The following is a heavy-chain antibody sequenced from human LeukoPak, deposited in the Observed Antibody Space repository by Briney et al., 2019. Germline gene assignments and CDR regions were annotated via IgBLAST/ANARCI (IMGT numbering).Heavy chain of an antibody. V-gene: IGHV1-46*01. J-gene: IGHJ4*02. CDR2: INPSGGST. CDR3: ARVEKLGDGYNPGAFFDY. CDR1: GYTFTSYY. D-gene: IGHD5-24*01. Sequence: ASVKVSCKASGYTFTSYYIHWVQQAPGQGLEWMGIINPSGGSTSYAQKFQGRVTMTRDTSTSTVYMELSSLRSEDTAVYYCARVEKLGDGYNPGAFFDYWGQGTLVTVSS.